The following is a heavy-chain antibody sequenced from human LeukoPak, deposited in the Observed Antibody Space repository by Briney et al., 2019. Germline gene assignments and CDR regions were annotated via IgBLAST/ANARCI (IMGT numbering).Heavy chain of an antibody. CDR1: GDSVSSNSAA. D-gene: IGHD5-18*01. CDR2: TYYRSKWYN. J-gene: IGHJ3*02. CDR3: ARGNIQDDAFDI. Sequence: SQTLSLTCAISGDSVSSNSAAWNWIRQSPSRGLEWLGRTYYRSKWYNDYTASVKSRISITPDTSKNQFSLQLNSVTPEDTAVYYCARGNIQDDAFDIWGQGTMVTVSS. V-gene: IGHV6-1*01.